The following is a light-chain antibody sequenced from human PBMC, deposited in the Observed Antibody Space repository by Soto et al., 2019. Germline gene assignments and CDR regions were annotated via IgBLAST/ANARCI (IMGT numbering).Light chain of an antibody. CDR2: GAS. J-gene: IGKJ3*01. Sequence: EIVLTQSPGTLSLSPGERATLSCRASQSVSSSYLVWYQQKPGQAPRLLICGASSRATGIPDRFSGSGSGTDFTLTISRLEPEDFAVYYCQQYGSSPLFTFGPGTKVDIK. CDR1: QSVSSSY. V-gene: IGKV3-20*01. CDR3: QQYGSSPLFT.